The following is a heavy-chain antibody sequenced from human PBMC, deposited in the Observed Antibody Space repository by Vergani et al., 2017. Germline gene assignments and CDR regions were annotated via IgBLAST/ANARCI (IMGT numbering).Heavy chain of an antibody. Sequence: QVQLVQSGAEVKKPGASVKVSCKASGYTFTSYYMHWVRQAPGQGLEWMGIINPSGGSTSYAQKFKGRVTMTRDTSTSTAYMELRSLRSDDTAVYYCARVRGVFSSSWYGSYGDNWFDPWGQGTLVTVSS. J-gene: IGHJ5*02. CDR2: INPSGGST. CDR3: ARVRGVFSSSWYGSYGDNWFDP. D-gene: IGHD6-13*01. V-gene: IGHV1-46*01. CDR1: GYTFTSYY.